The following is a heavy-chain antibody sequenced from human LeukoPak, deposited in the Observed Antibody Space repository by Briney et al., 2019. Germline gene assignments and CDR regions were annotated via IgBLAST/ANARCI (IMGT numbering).Heavy chain of an antibody. V-gene: IGHV4-61*01. D-gene: IGHD5-12*01. CDR1: GGSITSGNYY. Sequence: SETLSLTCTVSGGSITSGNYYWSWIRQPPGKGLEWIGYIYYSGSTNYNPSLKSRVTISIDTSKNQFSLKLSSVTAADTAVYYCARDESGSIDYWGQGTLVTVSS. CDR2: IYYSGST. J-gene: IGHJ4*02. CDR3: ARDESGSIDY.